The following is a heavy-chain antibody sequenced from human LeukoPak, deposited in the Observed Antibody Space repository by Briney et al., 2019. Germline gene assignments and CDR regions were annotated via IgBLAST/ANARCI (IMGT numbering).Heavy chain of an antibody. J-gene: IGHJ4*02. Sequence: GGSLRLSCAASGFTFSSYSMNWVRQAPGKGLEWVSSISSSSSYIYYADSVKGRFTISRDNAKNSLYLRMNSLRAEDTAVYYCARVWAVAGTEYYFDYWGQGTLVTVSS. D-gene: IGHD6-19*01. CDR2: ISSSSSYI. CDR1: GFTFSSYS. CDR3: ARVWAVAGTEYYFDY. V-gene: IGHV3-21*01.